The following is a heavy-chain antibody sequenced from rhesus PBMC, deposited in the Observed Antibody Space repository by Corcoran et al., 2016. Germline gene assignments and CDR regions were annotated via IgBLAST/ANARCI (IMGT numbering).Heavy chain of an antibody. CDR2: INIGGGST. D-gene: IGHD6-31*01. J-gene: IGHJ4*01. CDR3: AKAYSSGPPFDY. V-gene: IGHV3S5*01. Sequence: EVQLVETGGGLVQPGGSLKLSCAASGFTFNLYGMNWVRQAPGKGLQWVLAINIGGGSTYYADSVKGRFTISRDNSKNTLSLQMNSLRAEDTAVYFCAKAYSSGPPFDYWGQGVLVTVSS. CDR1: GFTFNLYG.